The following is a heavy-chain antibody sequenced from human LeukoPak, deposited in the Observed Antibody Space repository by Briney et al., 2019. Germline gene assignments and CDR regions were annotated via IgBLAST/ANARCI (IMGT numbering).Heavy chain of an antibody. J-gene: IGHJ5*02. CDR2: INSNLGDT. CDR3: ARDFRRNYFDL. CDR1: GYPFSAYY. V-gene: IGHV1-2*02. Sequence: ASVTVSCKASGYPFSAYYMHWVRQAPGQGVEWMGWINSNLGDTSYAQKFQGRVTMTRETSISTAYMELSRLTSDDTAMYYCARDFRRNYFDLWGQGTLVTVSS.